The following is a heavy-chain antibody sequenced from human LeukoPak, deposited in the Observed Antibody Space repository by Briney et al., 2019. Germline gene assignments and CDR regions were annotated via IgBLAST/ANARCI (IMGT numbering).Heavy chain of an antibody. V-gene: IGHV4-39*02. CDR3: ARGPRDGYNSMFDY. CDR1: GGSVSSSNYY. J-gene: IGHJ4*02. Sequence: PSETLSLTCTVSGGSVSSSNYYWGWIRQPPGRGLEWIGGIYYSGITYSNPSLKSRVTIYLDTSKNHFSLKVSFVTAADTAVFDCARGPRDGYNSMFDYWGQGTLVTVSS. D-gene: IGHD5-24*01. CDR2: IYYSGIT.